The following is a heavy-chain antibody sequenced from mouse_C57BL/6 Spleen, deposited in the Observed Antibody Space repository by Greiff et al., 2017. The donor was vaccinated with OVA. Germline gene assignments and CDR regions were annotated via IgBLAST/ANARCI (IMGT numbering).Heavy chain of an antibody. CDR1: GYTFTSYG. Sequence: QVQLQQSGAELARPGASVKLSCKASGYTFTSYGISWVKQRTGQGLEWIGEIYPRSGNTYYNEKFKGKATLTADKSSSTAYMELRSLTSEDDAVDYCARGNYYGSSYWYFDDWGKGTTVTVSS. V-gene: IGHV1-81*01. CDR3: ARGNYYGSSYWYFDD. J-gene: IGHJ1*03. CDR2: IYPRSGNT. D-gene: IGHD1-1*01.